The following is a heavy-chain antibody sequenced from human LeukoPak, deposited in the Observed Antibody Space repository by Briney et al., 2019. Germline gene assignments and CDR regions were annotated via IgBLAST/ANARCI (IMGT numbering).Heavy chain of an antibody. V-gene: IGHV1-18*01. CDR1: GYTFINYD. Sequence: ASVKVSCKASGYTFINYDIGWVRQAPGHGLEWMGWISAYNGNTNYAQKLQGRVTMTTDTSTSTAYVELRSLRSDDTAVYYCARDETELDLSDYWGQGTLVTVSS. D-gene: IGHD1-7*01. CDR3: ARDETELDLSDY. CDR2: ISAYNGNT. J-gene: IGHJ4*02.